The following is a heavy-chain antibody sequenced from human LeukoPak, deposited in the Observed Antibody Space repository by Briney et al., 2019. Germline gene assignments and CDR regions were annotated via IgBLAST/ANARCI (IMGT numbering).Heavy chain of an antibody. V-gene: IGHV4-4*09. D-gene: IGHD5-12*01. J-gene: IGHJ4*02. Sequence: SETLSLTCNVSGGSISSFYLSWIRQPPGKGLEWIGYIYTSGTTKYNPSLKSRLTMSVDTSNSQFLLRLTSVTAADTAVYYCARFNGYADYWGQGTLVTVSS. CDR2: IYTSGTT. CDR3: ARFNGYADY. CDR1: GGSISSFY.